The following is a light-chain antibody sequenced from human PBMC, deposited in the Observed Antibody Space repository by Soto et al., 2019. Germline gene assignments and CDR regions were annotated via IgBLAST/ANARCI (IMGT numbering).Light chain of an antibody. CDR3: QQYNDWPRGT. CDR2: GAS. J-gene: IGKJ1*01. V-gene: IGKV3-15*01. CDR1: QSININ. Sequence: EILVTQSPATLSVSPEERATLSCRASQSININLAWYQQKPGQAPRLLIYGASTRATGIPARFSGSGSGTEFTLTISSLQSEDFAVYYCQQYNDWPRGTFGQGTKVEIK.